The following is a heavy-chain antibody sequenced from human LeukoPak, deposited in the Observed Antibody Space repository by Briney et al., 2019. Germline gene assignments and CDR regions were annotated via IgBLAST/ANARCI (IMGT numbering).Heavy chain of an antibody. V-gene: IGHV3-23*01. CDR1: GFTFRSYS. J-gene: IGHJ4*02. CDR2: VRGSGGTT. CDR3: ARDARDGYGGNPFDY. D-gene: IGHD4-23*01. Sequence: GGSLRLSCAASGFTFRSYSMNWVRQAPGKGLEWVSVVRGSGGTTYYADSVKGRFTISRDNSKNTLYLQMNSLRAEDTAVYYCARDARDGYGGNPFDYWGQGTLVTVSS.